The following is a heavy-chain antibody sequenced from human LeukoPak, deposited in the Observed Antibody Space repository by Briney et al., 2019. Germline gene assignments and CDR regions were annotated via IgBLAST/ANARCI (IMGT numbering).Heavy chain of an antibody. CDR1: GFTFSSYA. CDR3: ARIDILTGYAAVGDC. Sequence: GGSLRLSCAASGFTFSSYAIHWVRQAPGKGLEWVAVISYDGSHKYYADSVRGRFTISRDNSKNTLQLQLNSLRVEDTAVYYCARIDILTGYAAVGDCWGQGALVTVSS. D-gene: IGHD3-9*01. J-gene: IGHJ4*02. V-gene: IGHV3-30*04. CDR2: ISYDGSHK.